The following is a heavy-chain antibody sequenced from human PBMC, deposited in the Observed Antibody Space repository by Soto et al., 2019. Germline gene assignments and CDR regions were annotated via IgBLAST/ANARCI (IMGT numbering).Heavy chain of an antibody. V-gene: IGHV1-69*06. CDR3: ARGGVGGYYGSGRLNWFDP. J-gene: IGHJ5*02. Sequence: QVQLVQSGAEVKKPGSSVKVSCKASGGTFSSYAISWVRQAPGQGLEWMGGIIPIFGTANYAQKFQGRVTITADKSTSTAYRGLGSLRSEDTAVYYCARGGVGGYYGSGRLNWFDPWGQGTLVTVSS. CDR2: IIPIFGTA. CDR1: GGTFSSYA. D-gene: IGHD3-10*01.